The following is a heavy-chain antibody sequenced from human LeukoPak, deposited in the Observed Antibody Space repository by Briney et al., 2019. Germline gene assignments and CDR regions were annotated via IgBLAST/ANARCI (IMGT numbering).Heavy chain of an antibody. J-gene: IGHJ2*01. D-gene: IGHD6-19*01. V-gene: IGHV3-53*01. CDR3: ARDRAAVAYWYFDL. CDR2: IYSGGST. Sequence: GGSLRLSCAASGFTVSSNYMSWVRQAPGKGLEWVSVIYSGGSTYYADSVKGRFTISRDNSKITLYLQMNSLRAEDTAVYYCARDRAAVAYWYFDLWGRGTLVTVSS. CDR1: GFTVSSNY.